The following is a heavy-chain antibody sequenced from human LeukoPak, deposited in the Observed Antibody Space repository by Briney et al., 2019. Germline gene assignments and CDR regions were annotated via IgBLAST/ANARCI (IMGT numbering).Heavy chain of an antibody. D-gene: IGHD6-13*01. Sequence: GGSLRLSCAASGFTFDDYAMHWVRQAPGKGLEWVSGISWNSGSIGYADSVKGRFTISRDNAKNSLYLQMNSLRAEDMALYYCSKDRSGSSSWDLDYWVQGTLVTVS. CDR1: GFTFDDYA. V-gene: IGHV3-9*03. CDR3: SKDRSGSSSWDLDY. CDR2: ISWNSGSI. J-gene: IGHJ4*02.